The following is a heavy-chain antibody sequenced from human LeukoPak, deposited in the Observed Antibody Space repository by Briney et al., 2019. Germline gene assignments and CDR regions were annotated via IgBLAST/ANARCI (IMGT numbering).Heavy chain of an antibody. D-gene: IGHD2-2*01. Sequence: PGGSLRLSCAASGFTFSSYAMHWVRQAPGKGLEWVAVISYDGSNKYYADSVKGRFTISRDNSKNTLYLQMNSLRAEDTAVYYCAANLPDIVVVPAAIPSDYWGQGTLVTVSS. CDR3: AANLPDIVVVPAAIPSDY. CDR2: ISYDGSNK. V-gene: IGHV3-30-3*01. CDR1: GFTFSSYA. J-gene: IGHJ4*02.